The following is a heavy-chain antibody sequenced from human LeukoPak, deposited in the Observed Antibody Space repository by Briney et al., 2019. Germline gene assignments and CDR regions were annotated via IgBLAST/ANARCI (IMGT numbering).Heavy chain of an antibody. CDR1: GFTFSRYD. CDR2: VTRSGDRT. Sequence: GGSLRLSCAASGFTFSRYDMHWVRQAPGKGLEYVSGVTRSGDRTFYAKSVKGRFTISRDNSKNTLYLQMGSLRAEDMAVYYCAGGSGTYSPDYWGQGTLVTVSS. D-gene: IGHD3-10*01. V-gene: IGHV3-64*01. J-gene: IGHJ4*02. CDR3: AGGSGTYSPDY.